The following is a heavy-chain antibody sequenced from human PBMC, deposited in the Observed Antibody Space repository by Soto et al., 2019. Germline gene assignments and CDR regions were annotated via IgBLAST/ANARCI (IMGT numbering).Heavy chain of an antibody. Sequence: ASVKVSCKTSGYTFTKLGISWVRQAPGQGVEWMGWISAYNGNTNYAQNFQGRVTMTTEIFTSTAYMELRSLRSDDTAVYYCARADMATVTDRDFDYWGQGTLVTVSS. CDR2: ISAYNGNT. V-gene: IGHV1-18*01. CDR1: GYTFTKLG. J-gene: IGHJ4*02. CDR3: ARADMATVTDRDFDY. D-gene: IGHD4-17*01.